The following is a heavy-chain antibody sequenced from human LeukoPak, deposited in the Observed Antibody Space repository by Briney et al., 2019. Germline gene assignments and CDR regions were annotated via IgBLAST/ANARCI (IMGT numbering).Heavy chain of an antibody. CDR2: IIPIFGTA. CDR1: GGTFSSYA. Sequence: SVKVSCKASGGTFSSYAISWVRQAPGQGLEWMGGIIPIFGTANYAQKFQGRVTITADESTSTAYMELSSLRSEDTAVYYCARGRIYCSSTSCYRLDAFDIWGQGTMVTVSS. D-gene: IGHD2-2*01. V-gene: IGHV1-69*13. CDR3: ARGRIYCSSTSCYRLDAFDI. J-gene: IGHJ3*02.